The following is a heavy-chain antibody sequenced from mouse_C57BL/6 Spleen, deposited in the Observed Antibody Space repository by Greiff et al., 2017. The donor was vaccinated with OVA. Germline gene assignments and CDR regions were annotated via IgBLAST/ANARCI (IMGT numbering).Heavy chain of an antibody. D-gene: IGHD1-1*01. J-gene: IGHJ2*01. V-gene: IGHV5-6*02. Sequence: EVMLVESGGDLVKPGGSLKLSCAASGFTFSSYGMSWVRQTPDKRLEWVATISSGGSYTYYPDSVKGRFTLSRDNAKNTLYLQMSSLKSEDTAMYYCARRYYRFDYWGQGTTLTVSS. CDR1: GFTFSSYG. CDR3: ARRYYRFDY. CDR2: ISSGGSYT.